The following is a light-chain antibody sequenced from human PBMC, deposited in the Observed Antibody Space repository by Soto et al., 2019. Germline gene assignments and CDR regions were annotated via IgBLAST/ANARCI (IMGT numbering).Light chain of an antibody. Sequence: QSVLTQPPSVSGAPGRRVTISCPGRSSNFGAGFNVRWYQHLPGTAPKLLIYGNSNRPSGVPDRFSGSKSGTSASLAITGLQADDGADYYCQSYDSSLSGYVFGTGTKVTVL. CDR1: SSNFGAGFN. CDR3: QSYDSSLSGYV. J-gene: IGLJ1*01. V-gene: IGLV1-40*01. CDR2: GNS.